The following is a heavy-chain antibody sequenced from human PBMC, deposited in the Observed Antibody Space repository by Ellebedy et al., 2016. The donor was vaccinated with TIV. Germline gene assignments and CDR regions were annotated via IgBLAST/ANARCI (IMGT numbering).Heavy chain of an antibody. Sequence: SETLSLTCAVYGGSFSGYYWSWIRQPPGKGLEWIGEINHSGSTNYNPSLKSRVTISVDTSKNQFSLKLSSVTAADTAVYYCAKRTRRNIAVAGTGYYFDYWGQGTLVTVSS. D-gene: IGHD6-19*01. CDR2: INHSGST. CDR3: AKRTRRNIAVAGTGYYFDY. CDR1: GGSFSGYY. V-gene: IGHV4-34*01. J-gene: IGHJ4*02.